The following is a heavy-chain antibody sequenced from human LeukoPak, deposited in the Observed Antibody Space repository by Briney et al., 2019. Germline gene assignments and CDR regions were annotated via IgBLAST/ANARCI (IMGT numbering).Heavy chain of an antibody. D-gene: IGHD3-22*01. CDR1: RVTFTNYV. J-gene: IGHJ4*02. CDR3: ARSYSSAPIV. Sequence: SVKVSCKASRVTFTNYVFSWVRQAPGQGLEWIGGIIPMFGTTNFAQKFQGRVTITADKSTSTAYMELSSLRSDDTAMYYCARSYSSAPIVWGQGTLVTVSS. V-gene: IGHV1-69*06. CDR2: IIPMFGTT.